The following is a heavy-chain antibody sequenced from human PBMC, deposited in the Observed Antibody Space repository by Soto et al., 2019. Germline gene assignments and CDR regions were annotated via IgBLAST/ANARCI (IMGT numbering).Heavy chain of an antibody. D-gene: IGHD4-17*01. J-gene: IGHJ6*03. Sequence: GGSLRLSCAASGFTFSDYYMSWIRQAPGKGLEWVSYISSSGSTIYYADSVKGRITISRDNAKNSLYLQMNSLRAEDTAVYYCARLTTEPIYYYYYMDVWGKGTTVTVSS. V-gene: IGHV3-11*01. CDR2: ISSSGSTI. CDR3: ARLTTEPIYYYYYMDV. CDR1: GFTFSDYY.